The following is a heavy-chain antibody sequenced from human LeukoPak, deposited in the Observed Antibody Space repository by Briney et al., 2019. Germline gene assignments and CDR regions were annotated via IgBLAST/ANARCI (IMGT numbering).Heavy chain of an antibody. D-gene: IGHD3-22*01. CDR2: INPNTGDT. Sequence: ASVKVSCKASGYTFTDYYIHWVRQAPGQGLQWMGCINPNTGDTKYAQMFQGRVTVTRDTSISTAYMELSRLTSDDTAMYYCARVAYDSSGYYYNWFDPWGQGTLVTVSS. CDR3: ARVAYDSSGYYYNWFDP. J-gene: IGHJ5*02. CDR1: GYTFTDYY. V-gene: IGHV1-2*02.